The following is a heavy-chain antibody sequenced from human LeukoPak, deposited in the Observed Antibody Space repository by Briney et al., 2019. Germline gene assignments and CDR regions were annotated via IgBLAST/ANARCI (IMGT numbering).Heavy chain of an antibody. D-gene: IGHD6-19*01. Sequence: ASVTVSCKASGGTFSSYAISWVRQAPGQGLEWMGRIIPILGIANYAQKFQGRVTITADKSTSTAYMELSSLRSEDTAVYYCARDRLLDSSGWYGDAFDIWGQGTMVTVSS. CDR3: ARDRLLDSSGWYGDAFDI. J-gene: IGHJ3*02. V-gene: IGHV1-69*04. CDR1: GGTFSSYA. CDR2: IIPILGIA.